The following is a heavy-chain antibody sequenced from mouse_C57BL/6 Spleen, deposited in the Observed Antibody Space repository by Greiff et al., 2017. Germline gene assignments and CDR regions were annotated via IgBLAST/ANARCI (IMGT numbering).Heavy chain of an antibody. D-gene: IGHD2-2*01. V-gene: IGHV1-22*01. CDR2: INPNNGGT. J-gene: IGHJ4*01. CDR1: GYTFTDYN. CDR3: ARTVTTQGYYYAMDY. Sequence: EVQLQQSGPELVKPGASVKMSCKASGYTFTDYNMHWVKQSHGKSLEWIGYINPNNGGTSYNQKFKGKATLTVNKSSSTAYMELRSLTSEDSAVYYCARTVTTQGYYYAMDYWGQGTSVTVSS.